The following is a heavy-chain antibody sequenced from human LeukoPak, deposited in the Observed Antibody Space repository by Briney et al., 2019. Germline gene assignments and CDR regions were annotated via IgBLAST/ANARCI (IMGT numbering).Heavy chain of an antibody. CDR3: ARGPGTEVFYYDSSGYGY. CDR1: GYTFTSYD. CDR2: MNPNSGNT. J-gene: IGHJ4*02. V-gene: IGHV1-8*01. Sequence: ASVKVSCKASGYTFTSYDINWVRQATGQGLEWMGWMNPNSGNTGYAQKFQGRVTMTRNTSISTAHMELSSLRSEDTAVYYCARGPGTEVFYYDSSGYGYWGQGTPVTVSS. D-gene: IGHD3-22*01.